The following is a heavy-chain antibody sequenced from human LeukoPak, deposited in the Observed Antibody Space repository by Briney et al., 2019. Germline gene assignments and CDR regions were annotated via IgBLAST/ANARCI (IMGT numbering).Heavy chain of an antibody. D-gene: IGHD6-6*01. Sequence: GRSLRLTCVVSGFSFSSYGMHWVRQAPGKGLEWVAVISYDGSSKYYADSVKGRLTISRDNSKNTLYLQMNSLRAEDTAVYYCAKYSSWLAGQFDYWGQGTLVTVSS. CDR3: AKYSSWLAGQFDY. CDR2: ISYDGSSK. CDR1: GFSFSSYG. J-gene: IGHJ4*02. V-gene: IGHV3-30*18.